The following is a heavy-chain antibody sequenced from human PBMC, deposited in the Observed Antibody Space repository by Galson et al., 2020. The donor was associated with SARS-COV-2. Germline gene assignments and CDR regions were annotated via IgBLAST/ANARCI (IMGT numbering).Heavy chain of an antibody. CDR2: IIPIVGTA. V-gene: IGHV1-69*13. CDR1: GGTFSSYA. Sequence: SVKVSCKASGGTFSSYAISWVRQAPGQGLEWMGGIIPIVGTAKYAQKFQGRVTIIADESTSTAYMELSSLRSEDTAVYYCARGARTAYSWFDPWGQGTLVTVSS. J-gene: IGHJ5*02. D-gene: IGHD1-1*01. CDR3: ARGARTAYSWFDP.